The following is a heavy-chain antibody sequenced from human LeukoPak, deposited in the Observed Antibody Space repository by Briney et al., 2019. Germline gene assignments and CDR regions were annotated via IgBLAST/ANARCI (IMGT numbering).Heavy chain of an antibody. CDR1: GGSVSSYY. J-gene: IGHJ6*02. D-gene: IGHD1-7*01. CDR3: ARDNWNYGSSMDV. V-gene: IGHV4-59*02. CDR2: IYYSGST. Sequence: SETLSLTCTVSGGSVSSYYWSWIRQPPGKGLEWMGYIYYSGSTNYNPSLKSRVTISVDTSKNQFSLKLSSVTAADTAVYHCARDNWNYGSSMDVWGQGTTVTVSS.